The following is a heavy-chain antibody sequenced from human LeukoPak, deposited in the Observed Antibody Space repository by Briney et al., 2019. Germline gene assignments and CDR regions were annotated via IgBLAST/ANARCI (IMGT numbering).Heavy chain of an antibody. V-gene: IGHV3-23*01. Sequence: PGGSLRLSCAASGFTFSNFEMNWVRQAPGKGLEWVSAIDGSGGTTFYADSVKGRVTISRVQSTNTVYLQMNSLRADDTAVYYCAKAHCSSTSCSRADNWGQGTLVTVSS. D-gene: IGHD2-2*01. J-gene: IGHJ4*02. CDR3: AKAHCSSTSCSRADN. CDR1: GFTFSNFE. CDR2: IDGSGGTT.